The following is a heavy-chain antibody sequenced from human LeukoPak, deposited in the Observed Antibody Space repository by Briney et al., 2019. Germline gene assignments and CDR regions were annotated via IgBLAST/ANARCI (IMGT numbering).Heavy chain of an antibody. CDR1: GFTFSNYA. J-gene: IGHJ4*02. Sequence: PGASLRLSCAASGFTFSNYAMSWVRQAPGKGLEWVSAIYTGGTTYYADSVKGRFTISRDNSKNTLYLEMNSLRAEDTAVYYRATDKLGSGYASDFDYWGQGTLVTVSS. CDR2: IYTGGTT. D-gene: IGHD2-15*01. CDR3: ATDKLGSGYASDFDY. V-gene: IGHV3-66*02.